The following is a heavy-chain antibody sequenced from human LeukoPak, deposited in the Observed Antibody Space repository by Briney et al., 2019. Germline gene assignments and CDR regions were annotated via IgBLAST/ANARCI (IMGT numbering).Heavy chain of an antibody. Sequence: GGSLRLSCAASGFTFSTSDMNWVRQAPGKGLEWVSSISTGSNYIYYADSVKGRFTISRDNAKNSLYLQMNSLRAEDTAVYYCAREIAAAGTLIRPGGMDVWGQGTTVTVSS. CDR3: AREIAAAGTLIRPGGMDV. J-gene: IGHJ6*02. D-gene: IGHD6-13*01. V-gene: IGHV3-21*01. CDR2: ISTGSNYI. CDR1: GFTFSTSD.